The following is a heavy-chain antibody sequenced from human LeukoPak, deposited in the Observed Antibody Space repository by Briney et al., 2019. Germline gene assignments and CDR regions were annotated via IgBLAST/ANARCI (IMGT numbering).Heavy chain of an antibody. CDR2: IYYSGST. V-gene: IGHV4-30-4*08. D-gene: IGHD1-7*01. CDR3: ARSQGELELDY. CDR1: GGSISSGDYY. Sequence: SETLSLTCTVSGGSISSGDYYWSWIRQPPGKGLEWIGYIYYSGSTYYNPSLKSRVTISVDTSKNQFSLKLSSVTAADTAVYYCARSQGELELDYWGQGTLVTVSS. J-gene: IGHJ4*02.